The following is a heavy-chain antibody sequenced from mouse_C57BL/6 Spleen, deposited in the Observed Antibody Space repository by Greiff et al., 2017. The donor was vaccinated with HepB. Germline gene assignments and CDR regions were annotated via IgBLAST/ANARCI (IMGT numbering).Heavy chain of an antibody. CDR3: ARFITTVVATNYFDY. CDR1: GYTFTSYW. J-gene: IGHJ2*01. CDR2: IDPSDSYT. D-gene: IGHD1-1*01. V-gene: IGHV1-69*01. Sequence: QVQLQQPGAELVMPGASVKLSCKASGYTFTSYWMHWVKQRPGQGLEWIGEIDPSDSYTNYNQKLKGKSTLTVDKSSSTAYMQLSSLTSEDSAVYYWARFITTVVATNYFDYWGQGTTLTVSS.